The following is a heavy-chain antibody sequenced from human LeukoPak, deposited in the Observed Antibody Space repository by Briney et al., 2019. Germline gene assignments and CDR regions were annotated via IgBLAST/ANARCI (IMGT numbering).Heavy chain of an antibody. CDR2: IIPIFGTA. V-gene: IGHV1-69*13. CDR3: ARGDYYDSSGYYPITDY. CDR1: GYTFTSYG. D-gene: IGHD3-22*01. Sequence: SVKVSCKASGYTFTSYGISWVRQAPGQGLEWMGGIIPIFGTANYAQKFQGRVTITADESTSTAYMELSSLRSEDTAVYYCARGDYYDSSGYYPITDYWGQGTLVTVSS. J-gene: IGHJ4*02.